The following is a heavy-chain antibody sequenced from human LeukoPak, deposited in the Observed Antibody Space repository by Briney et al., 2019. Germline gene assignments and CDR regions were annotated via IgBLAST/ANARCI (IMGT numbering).Heavy chain of an antibody. CDR2: INPSGGST. CDR3: ARVILTGYYGLPDAFDI. J-gene: IGHJ3*02. V-gene: IGHV1-46*01. Sequence: ASVKVSCKASGYTFTSYYMHWVRQAPGQGLEWMGIINPSGGSTSYAQKFQGRVTMTRDTSTSTVYMELSSLRSEDTAVYYCARVILTGYYGLPDAFDIWGQGTMVTVSS. CDR1: GYTFTSYY. D-gene: IGHD3-9*01.